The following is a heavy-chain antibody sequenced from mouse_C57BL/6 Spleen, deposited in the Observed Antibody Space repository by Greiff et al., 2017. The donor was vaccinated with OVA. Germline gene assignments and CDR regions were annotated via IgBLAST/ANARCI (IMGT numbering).Heavy chain of an antibody. CDR1: GFTFSSYT. CDR3: ARHYGNWFDY. CDR2: ISGGGGNT. J-gene: IGHJ2*01. V-gene: IGHV5-9*01. Sequence: EVMLVESGGGLVKPGGSLKLSCEASGFTFSSYTMSWVRQTPGKSLEWVATISGGGGNTNYPASVKGRFTITRENAKNTLYLQMSSLRSEDTAVYYCARHYGNWFDYWGQGTTLTVSA. D-gene: IGHD2-1*01.